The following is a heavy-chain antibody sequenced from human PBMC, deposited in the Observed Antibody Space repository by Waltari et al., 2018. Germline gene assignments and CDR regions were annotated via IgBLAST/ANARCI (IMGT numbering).Heavy chain of an antibody. V-gene: IGHV1-69*12. CDR3: ARRGGVATITGGWFDP. Sequence: QVQLVQSGAEVKKPGSSVKVSCKASGGTFSSYAISWVRQAPGQGLEWMGGITPILGTANYAQKFQGRVTITADESTSTAYMELSSLRSEDTAVYYCARRGGVATITGGWFDPWGQGTLVTVSS. D-gene: IGHD5-12*01. CDR1: GGTFSSYA. CDR2: ITPILGTA. J-gene: IGHJ5*02.